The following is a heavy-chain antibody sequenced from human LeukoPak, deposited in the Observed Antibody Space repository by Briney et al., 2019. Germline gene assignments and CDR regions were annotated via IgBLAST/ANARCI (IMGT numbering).Heavy chain of an antibody. Sequence: TGGSLRLSCAASGFTFSTYGMHWVRQAPGKGLEWVAVISYDGSHEYYADSVKGRFTISRDDSRNTLYLQMNSLRAEDTAVYYCAKKLYAAAGTGDAFDIWGQGTMVTVSS. CDR2: ISYDGSHE. J-gene: IGHJ3*02. D-gene: IGHD6-13*01. V-gene: IGHV3-30*18. CDR1: GFTFSTYG. CDR3: AKKLYAAAGTGDAFDI.